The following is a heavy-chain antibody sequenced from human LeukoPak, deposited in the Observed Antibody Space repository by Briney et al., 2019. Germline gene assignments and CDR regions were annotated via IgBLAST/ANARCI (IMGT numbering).Heavy chain of an antibody. V-gene: IGHV3-7*01. CDR1: GFSFTNYW. D-gene: IGHD3-10*01. Sequence: GGSLRLSCATSGFSFTNYWMNWVRQAPGKGLEWVAHIKQDGSEKYYVDSMKGRITISRDNAKNSVYLQMSSLRVEDTAVYYCTRSPEGRPIDYWGQGTLVTVSS. CDR2: IKQDGSEK. J-gene: IGHJ4*02. CDR3: TRSPEGRPIDY.